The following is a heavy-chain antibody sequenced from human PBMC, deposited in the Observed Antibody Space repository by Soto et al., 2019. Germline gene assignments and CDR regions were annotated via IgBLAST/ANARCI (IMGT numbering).Heavy chain of an antibody. Sequence: GGSLRLSCAASGFTFSNYGMHWVRQAPGQGLEWVAVIWYDGSNKYYADSVKGRFTISRDNSKNTLYLQMNSLRAEDTAVYYCARKTVYYNFDYWGQGTLVTVS. CDR2: IWYDGSNK. CDR3: ARKTVYYNFDY. J-gene: IGHJ4*02. D-gene: IGHD3-22*01. V-gene: IGHV3-33*01. CDR1: GFTFSNYG.